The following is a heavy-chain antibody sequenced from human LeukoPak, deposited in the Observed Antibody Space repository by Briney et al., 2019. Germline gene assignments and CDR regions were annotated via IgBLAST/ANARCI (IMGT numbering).Heavy chain of an antibody. CDR2: IYTSGST. D-gene: IGHD6-13*01. CDR1: GGSISSGSYY. V-gene: IGHV4-61*02. CDR3: ARDHSSSWYSLPGY. Sequence: PSETLSLTCTVSGGSISSGSYYWSWIRQPAGKGLEWIGRIYTSGSTNYNPSLKGRVTMSVDTSKNQFSLKLSSVTAADTAVYYCARDHSSSWYSLPGYWGQGTLVTVSS. J-gene: IGHJ4*02.